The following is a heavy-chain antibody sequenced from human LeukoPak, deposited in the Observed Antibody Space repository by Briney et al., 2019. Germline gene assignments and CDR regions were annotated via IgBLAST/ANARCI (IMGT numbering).Heavy chain of an antibody. CDR2: ISYDGSNK. Sequence: GGSLRLSCAASGFTFSSYAMSWVRQAPGKGLEWVAVISYDGSNKYYADSVKGRFTISRDKSKSTLYLQMNSLRAEDTAVYYCARDRDFWSGYPVGHSYYYYMDVWGKGTTVTVSS. CDR1: GFTFSSYA. D-gene: IGHD3-3*01. CDR3: ARDRDFWSGYPVGHSYYYYMDV. J-gene: IGHJ6*03. V-gene: IGHV3-30-3*01.